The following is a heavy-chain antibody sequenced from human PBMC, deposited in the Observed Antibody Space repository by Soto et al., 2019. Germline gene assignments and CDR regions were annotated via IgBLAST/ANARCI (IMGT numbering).Heavy chain of an antibody. J-gene: IGHJ4*01. D-gene: IGHD1-26*01. CDR2: ISYDGSNK. CDR3: AKDGSGSYSHFDC. CDR1: GFTFSSYG. Sequence: PVGSLRLSCAASGFTFSSYGMHWVRQAPGKGLEWVAVISYDGSNKYYADSVKGRFTISRDNSKNTLYLQMNSLRAEDTAVFYCAKDGSGSYSHFDCCG. V-gene: IGHV3-30*18.